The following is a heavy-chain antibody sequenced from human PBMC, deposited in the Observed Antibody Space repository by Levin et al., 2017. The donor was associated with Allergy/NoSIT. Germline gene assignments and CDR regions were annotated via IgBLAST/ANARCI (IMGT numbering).Heavy chain of an antibody. CDR3: ARGSGYSGYDSGTFDF. CDR1: GFTFSDDY. D-gene: IGHD5-12*01. J-gene: IGHJ4*02. V-gene: IGHV3-11*05. CDR2: ISSRSSYT. Sequence: PGGSLRLSCVASGFTFSDDYMSWIRQAPGKGLEWVSYISSRSSYTDYADSVKGRFAISRDNAKSSVFLQLNSLRAEDTAVYYCARGSGYSGYDSGTFDFWGQGTLVTVSS.